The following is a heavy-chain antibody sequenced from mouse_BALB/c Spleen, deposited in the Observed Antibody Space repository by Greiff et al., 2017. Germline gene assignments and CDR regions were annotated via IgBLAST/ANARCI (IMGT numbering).Heavy chain of an antibody. CDR2: ISSGGSYT. Sequence: EVQLVESGGGLVKPGGSLKLSCAASGFTFSSYTMSWVRQTPEKRLEWVATISSGGSYTYYPDSVKGRFTISRDNAKNTLYLQMSSLKSEDTAMYYCTREGYYGYQRYFDVWGAGTTVTVSS. V-gene: IGHV5-6-4*01. D-gene: IGHD1-2*01. J-gene: IGHJ1*01. CDR3: TREGYYGYQRYFDV. CDR1: GFTFSSYT.